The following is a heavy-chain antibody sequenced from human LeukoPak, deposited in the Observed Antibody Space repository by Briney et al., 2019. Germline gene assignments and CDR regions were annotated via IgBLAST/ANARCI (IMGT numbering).Heavy chain of an antibody. Sequence: GESLKISCQGSGYNFATYWIGWVRLMPGKGLEWMGIIYPGDSDIRYSPSFQGQVTISADRYINTAYLQWRSLKTSDTAIYYCARHPNIKWQGAAAMVPDYWGRGTLVTVSS. D-gene: IGHD5-18*01. CDR2: IYPGDSDI. CDR1: GYNFATYW. CDR3: ARHPNIKWQGAAAMVPDY. V-gene: IGHV5-51*01. J-gene: IGHJ4*02.